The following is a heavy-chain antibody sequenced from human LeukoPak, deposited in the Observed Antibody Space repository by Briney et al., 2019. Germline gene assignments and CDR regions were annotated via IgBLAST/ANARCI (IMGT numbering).Heavy chain of an antibody. J-gene: IGHJ4*02. CDR2: INHSGST. Sequence: SGTLSLTCAVYGGSFSGYYWSWIRQPPGKGLEWIGEINHSGSTNYNPSLKSRVTISVDTSKNQFSLKLSSVTAADTAVYYCARGPGGYRYYYGSGSPLDYWGQGTLVTVSS. CDR3: ARGPGGYRYYYGSGSPLDY. D-gene: IGHD3-10*01. V-gene: IGHV4-34*01. CDR1: GGSFSGYY.